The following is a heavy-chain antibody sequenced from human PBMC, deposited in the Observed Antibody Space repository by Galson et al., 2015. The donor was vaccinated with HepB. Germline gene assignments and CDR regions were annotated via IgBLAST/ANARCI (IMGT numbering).Heavy chain of an antibody. Sequence: SLRLSCAASGFTFSNAWMSWVRQAPGKGLEWVGRIKSKTDGGTTDYAAPVKGRFTISRDDSKNTLYLQMNSLKTEDTAVYYCATAHFYYDSSGYPYVADAFDIWGQGTMVTVSS. J-gene: IGHJ3*02. V-gene: IGHV3-15*01. CDR2: IKSKTDGGTT. CDR1: GFTFSNAW. D-gene: IGHD3-22*01. CDR3: ATAHFYYDSSGYPYVADAFDI.